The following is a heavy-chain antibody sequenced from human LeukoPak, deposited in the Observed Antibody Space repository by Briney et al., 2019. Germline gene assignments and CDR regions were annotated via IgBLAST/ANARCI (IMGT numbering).Heavy chain of an antibody. V-gene: IGHV1-18*01. CDR3: ARTLYYYDSSGYYYFDY. J-gene: IGHJ4*02. D-gene: IGHD3-22*01. CDR2: ISGYNGNT. CDR1: GYIFSNYG. Sequence: ASVKVSCKASGYIFSNYGISWVRQAPGQGLEWMGWISGYNGNTKYTQKVQGRVTMTTDTSTSTAYMELRSLRSDDTAVYYCARTLYYYDSSGYYYFDYWGQGTLVTVSS.